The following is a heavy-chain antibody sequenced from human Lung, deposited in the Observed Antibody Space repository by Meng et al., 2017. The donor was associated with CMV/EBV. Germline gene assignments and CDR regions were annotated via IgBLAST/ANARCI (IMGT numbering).Heavy chain of an antibody. V-gene: IGHV5-51*01. J-gene: IGHJ6*02. CDR3: ARHEVYGGNHLMEV. Sequence: GESXKISCKGSGYSFTSYWIGWVRQMPGKGLEWIGIIYPGDSDTRCSPSFQGQVTISADKSISTAYLQWSSPKASDTAMYYCARHEVYGGNHLMEVWGQGTTVTVSS. D-gene: IGHD4-23*01. CDR1: GYSFTSYW. CDR2: IYPGDSDT.